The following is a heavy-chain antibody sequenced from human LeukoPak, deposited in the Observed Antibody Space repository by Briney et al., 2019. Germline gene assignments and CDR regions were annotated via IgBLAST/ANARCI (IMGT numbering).Heavy chain of an antibody. CDR1: GASMTDYY. V-gene: IGHV4-59*08. J-gene: IGHJ3*02. CDR3: ARQPGGTAAFDI. Sequence: SETLSLTCTVSGASMTDYYWSWIRQPPGKGLEWIAYSHYSGETKYNPALKTRITISVDTSKNQFSLKLSSVTAADTAVYFCARQPGGTAAFDIWGQGTTVTVSA. D-gene: IGHD1-14*01. CDR2: SHYSGET.